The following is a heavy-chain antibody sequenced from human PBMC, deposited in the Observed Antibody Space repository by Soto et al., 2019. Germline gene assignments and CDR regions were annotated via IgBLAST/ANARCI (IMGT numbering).Heavy chain of an antibody. D-gene: IGHD3-16*02. J-gene: IGHJ4*02. Sequence: HPVGSLRLSCAASGFTFSSYGMHWVRQAPGKGLEWVAVIWYDGSNKYYADSVKGRFTISRDNSKNTLYLQMNSLRAEDTAVYYCARDPLLSPRTYYFDYWGQGTLVTVYS. V-gene: IGHV3-33*01. CDR1: GFTFSSYG. CDR3: ARDPLLSPRTYYFDY. CDR2: IWYDGSNK.